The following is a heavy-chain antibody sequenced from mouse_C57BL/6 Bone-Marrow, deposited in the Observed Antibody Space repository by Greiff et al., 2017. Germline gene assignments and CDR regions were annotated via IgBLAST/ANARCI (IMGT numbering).Heavy chain of an antibody. D-gene: IGHD1-1*01. Sequence: EVQVVESGGGLVQPGGSLKLSCAASGFTFSDYYMYLVRQTPERRLEWVAYISNGGGSTYYPDTVKGRFTISRDNAKNTLYMQVSRLKSEETAMYYCERHGDYGSPYWYFDVWGTGTTVTVSS. CDR1: GFTFSDYY. V-gene: IGHV5-12*01. CDR3: ERHGDYGSPYWYFDV. CDR2: ISNGGGST. J-gene: IGHJ1*03.